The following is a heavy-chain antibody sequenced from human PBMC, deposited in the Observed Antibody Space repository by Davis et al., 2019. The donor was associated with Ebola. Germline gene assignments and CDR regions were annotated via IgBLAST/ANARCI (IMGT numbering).Heavy chain of an antibody. D-gene: IGHD1-1*01. Sequence: AASVKVSCKASGYTFTGYTLHWVRQAPGQGLERMGRINPNSGDTNYAEKFQGRVTMTTDTSTSTAYMEVGSLRSDDTAVYYCARAQFPTTSDHWGQGTLVTVSS. CDR1: GYTFTGYT. CDR2: INPNSGDT. V-gene: IGHV1-2*06. J-gene: IGHJ4*02. CDR3: ARAQFPTTSDH.